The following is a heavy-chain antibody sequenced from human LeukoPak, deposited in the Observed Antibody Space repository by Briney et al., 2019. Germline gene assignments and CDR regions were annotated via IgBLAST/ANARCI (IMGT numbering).Heavy chain of an antibody. Sequence: GRSLRLSCAASGFTFSSYAMHWVRQAPGKGLEWVAVISYDGSNKYYADSVKGRFTISRDNSKNTLYLQMNSLRAEDTAVYYCATRGYSSGWYMLEDYYYYYMDVWGKGTTVTVSS. D-gene: IGHD6-19*01. CDR3: ATRGYSSGWYMLEDYYYYYMDV. V-gene: IGHV3-30*04. CDR1: GFTFSSYA. J-gene: IGHJ6*03. CDR2: ISYDGSNK.